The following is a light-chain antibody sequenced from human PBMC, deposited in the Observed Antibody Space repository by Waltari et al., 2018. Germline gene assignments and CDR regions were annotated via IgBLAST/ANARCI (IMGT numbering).Light chain of an antibody. CDR3: ATWDDSLNGRV. V-gene: IGLV1-44*01. J-gene: IGLJ3*02. CDR1: SSTIGFNP. CDR2: ANY. Sequence: QSVLTQPPLASGTPGQMFTISCSGNSSTIGFNPVTLYQQLPGTAPKLLIYANYHRPSGVPDRFSASKSDTSASLAISGLQSEYEADYFCATWDDSLNGRVFGGGTKLAVL.